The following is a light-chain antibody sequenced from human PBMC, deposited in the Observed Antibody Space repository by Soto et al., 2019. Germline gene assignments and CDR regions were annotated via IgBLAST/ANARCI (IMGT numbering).Light chain of an antibody. V-gene: IGKV3-15*01. CDR3: HQYDNWPPTYT. J-gene: IGKJ2*01. Sequence: EIVLTQSPATLSMSPGERGTLSCRASQTVSSNLAWYQQKPGQAPRLLIYGASTRATGVPARFRGSGSGTEFTLTISSLQSEDCAVYYCHQYDNWPPTYTFGQGTKLEIK. CDR2: GAS. CDR1: QTVSSN.